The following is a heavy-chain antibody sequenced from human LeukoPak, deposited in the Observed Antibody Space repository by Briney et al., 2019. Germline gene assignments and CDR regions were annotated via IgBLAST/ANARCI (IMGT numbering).Heavy chain of an antibody. D-gene: IGHD3-9*01. Sequence: PSETLSLTCTLSGGSLTTNTFYWGWIRQPPGKGLEWIGTVYYTGITHYNPSLKSRITISVDTSKNHFSLNLTSVTAADTAVCFCARHGILTDHSIRYWGQGLLVTVSS. CDR1: GGSLTTNTFY. V-gene: IGHV4-39*01. J-gene: IGHJ4*02. CDR2: VYYTGIT. CDR3: ARHGILTDHSIRY.